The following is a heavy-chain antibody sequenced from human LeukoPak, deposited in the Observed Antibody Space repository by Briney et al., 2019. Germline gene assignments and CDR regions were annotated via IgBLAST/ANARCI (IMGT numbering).Heavy chain of an antibody. CDR2: ISGSGGST. CDR1: GFTFSSYA. J-gene: IGHJ4*02. Sequence: PGGSLRLSCAASGFTFSSYAMSWVRQAPGKGLEWVSAISGSGGSTYCADSVKGRFTISRDNSKNTLYLQMNSLRAEDTAVYYCAKTASIVGAILYYFDYWGQGTLVTVSS. D-gene: IGHD1-26*01. CDR3: AKTASIVGAILYYFDY. V-gene: IGHV3-23*01.